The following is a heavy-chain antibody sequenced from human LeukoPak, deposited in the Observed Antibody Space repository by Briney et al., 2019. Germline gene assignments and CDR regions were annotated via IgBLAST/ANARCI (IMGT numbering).Heavy chain of an antibody. CDR3: VRVRLGDYFDY. V-gene: IGHV3-72*01. CDR1: GFSITDHY. CDR2: TRNKPNGYTT. D-gene: IGHD4-17*01. J-gene: IGHJ4*02. Sequence: PGGSLRLSCAASGFSITDHYMDWVRQAPGKGLEWVGRTRNKPNGYTTDYGTSVKGRFIVSRDDSENSLYLQMNGLKTEDTAVYYCVRVRLGDYFDYWGQGTLVTVSS.